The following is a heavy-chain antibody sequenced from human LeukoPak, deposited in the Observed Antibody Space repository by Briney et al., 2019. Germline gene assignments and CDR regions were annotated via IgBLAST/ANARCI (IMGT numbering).Heavy chain of an antibody. CDR3: ARVPANYYDSSGYSEGLYYFDH. D-gene: IGHD3-22*01. V-gene: IGHV7-4-1*02. Sequence: GASVKVSCKASGYTFTSYAMNWVRQAPGQGLEWMGWINTNTGNPTYAQGFTGRFVFSLDTSVSTAYLQISSLKAEDTAVYYCARVPANYYDSSGYSEGLYYFDHWGQGTLVTVSS. J-gene: IGHJ4*02. CDR2: INTNTGNP. CDR1: GYTFTSYA.